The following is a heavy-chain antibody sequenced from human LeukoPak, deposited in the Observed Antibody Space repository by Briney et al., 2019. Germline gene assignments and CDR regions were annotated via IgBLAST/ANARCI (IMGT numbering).Heavy chain of an antibody. V-gene: IGHV3-23*01. Sequence: QSGGSLRLSCAASGFTFSSYAMSWVRQAPGKGLEWVSAISGSGGSTYYADSVKGRFTISRDNSKNTLYLQMNSLRAEDTAVYYCAKEGENYYDSMCYFDYWGQGTLVTVSS. J-gene: IGHJ4*02. CDR1: GFTFSSYA. CDR3: AKEGENYYDSMCYFDY. CDR2: ISGSGGST. D-gene: IGHD3-22*01.